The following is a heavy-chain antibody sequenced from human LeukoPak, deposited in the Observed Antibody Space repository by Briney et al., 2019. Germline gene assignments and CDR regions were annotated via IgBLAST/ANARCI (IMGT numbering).Heavy chain of an antibody. CDR2: ISGDGGIT. D-gene: IGHD6-13*01. CDR1: GFTFSNYA. V-gene: IGHV3-43*02. J-gene: IGHJ4*02. Sequence: PGNSLRLSCATSGFTFSNYAMHWVSQAPGKGLEWVSLISGDGGITYYADSVKGRFTISRDSSKNSLYLQGTSLRTEDTALYYCAVLHSTTSAHFDYWGQGTLVTVSS. CDR3: AVLHSTTSAHFDY.